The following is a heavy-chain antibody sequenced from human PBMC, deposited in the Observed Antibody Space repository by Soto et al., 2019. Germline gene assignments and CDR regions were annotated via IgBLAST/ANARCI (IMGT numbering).Heavy chain of an antibody. CDR2: INAGNGNT. J-gene: IGHJ6*02. CDR3: AREGEDWNWIGYYYYGMDV. V-gene: IGHV1-3*01. Sequence: GASVKVSCKASGYTFTSYAMHWVRQAPGQRLEWMGWINAGNGNTKYSQKFQGRVTITRDTSASTAYMELSSLRSEDTAVYYCAREGEDWNWIGYYYYGMDVWGQGTTVTVS. CDR1: GYTFTSYA. D-gene: IGHD1-7*01.